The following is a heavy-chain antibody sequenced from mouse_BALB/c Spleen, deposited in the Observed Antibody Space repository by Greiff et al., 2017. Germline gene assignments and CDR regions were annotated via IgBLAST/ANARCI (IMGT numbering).Heavy chain of an antibody. CDR1: GFAFSSYD. Sequence: DVKLVESGGGLVKPGGSLKLSCAASGFAFSSYDMSWVRQTPEKRLEWVAYISSGGGSTYYPDTVKGRFTISRDNAKNTLYLQMSSLKSEDTAMYYCARGFAYWGQGTLVTVSA. V-gene: IGHV5-12-1*01. J-gene: IGHJ3*01. CDR3: ARGFAY. CDR2: ISSGGGST.